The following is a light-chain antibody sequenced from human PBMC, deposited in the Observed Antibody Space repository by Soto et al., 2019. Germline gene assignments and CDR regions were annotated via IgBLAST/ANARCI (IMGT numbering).Light chain of an antibody. CDR1: QSVSSN. J-gene: IGKJ4*01. V-gene: IGKV3-15*01. Sequence: EIVMTQSPATLSVSQGERATLSCRASQSVSSNLAWYQQKPGQAPRLLIYGASTRATGIPARFSGSGSGTEFTLTISSLQPDDFATYYCQQYNSYPLTFGGGTKVDIK. CDR3: QQYNSYPLT. CDR2: GAS.